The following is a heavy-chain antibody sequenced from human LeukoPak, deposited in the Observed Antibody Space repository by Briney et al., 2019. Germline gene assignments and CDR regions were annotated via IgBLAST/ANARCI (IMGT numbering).Heavy chain of an antibody. Sequence: PGGSLRLSCAASGFTFSSYAMSWVRQAPGKGLEWVSAISGSGGGTYYADSVKGRFTISRDNSKNTLYLQMNSLRAEDTAVYYCAKTSTVTKVLDYWGQGTLVTVSS. CDR1: GFTFSSYA. CDR3: AKTSTVTKVLDY. CDR2: ISGSGGGT. D-gene: IGHD4-17*01. V-gene: IGHV3-23*01. J-gene: IGHJ4*02.